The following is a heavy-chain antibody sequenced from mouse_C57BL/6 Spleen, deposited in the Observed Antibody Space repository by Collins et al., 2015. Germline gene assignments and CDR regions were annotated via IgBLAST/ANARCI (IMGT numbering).Heavy chain of an antibody. D-gene: IGHD1-3*01. Sequence: QVQLQQSGPELVKPGASVKISCKASGYAFSSSWMNWVKQRPGQGLEWIGRIYPGDGDTNYNGKFKGKATLTADKSSSTAYMQLSSLTSVDSAVYFCAREEFGGLGAMDYWGQGTSVTVSS. J-gene: IGHJ4*01. CDR3: AREEFGGLGAMDY. CDR2: IYPGDGDT. CDR1: GYAFSSSW. V-gene: IGHV1-82*01.